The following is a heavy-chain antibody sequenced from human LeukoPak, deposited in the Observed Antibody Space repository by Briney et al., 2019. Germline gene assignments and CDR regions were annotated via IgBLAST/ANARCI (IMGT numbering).Heavy chain of an antibody. Sequence: GASVKVSCKASGYTFISYGISWVRQAPGQGLEWMGWISAYNGNTNYAQKLQGRVTMTTDTSTSTAYMELRSLRSDDTAVYYCARAVESGSYYYYYGMDVWGQGTTVTVSS. CDR3: ARAVESGSYYYYYGMDV. CDR2: ISAYNGNT. V-gene: IGHV1-18*01. CDR1: GYTFISYG. D-gene: IGHD1-26*01. J-gene: IGHJ6*02.